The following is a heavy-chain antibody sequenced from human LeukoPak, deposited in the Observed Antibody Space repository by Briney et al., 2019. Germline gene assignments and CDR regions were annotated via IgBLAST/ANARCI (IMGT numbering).Heavy chain of an antibody. CDR2: IYTSGST. V-gene: IGHV4-61*02. J-gene: IGHJ4*02. Sequence: PSETLSLTCTVSGGSISSGSYYWSWIRQPAGKGLEWIGRIYTSGSTNYNPSLKSRVTISVDTSKNQFSLKLSSVTAADTAVYYCARKSGWSTGPQHFDYWGQGTLVTVSS. CDR3: ARKSGWSTGPQHFDY. D-gene: IGHD6-19*01. CDR1: GGSISSGSYY.